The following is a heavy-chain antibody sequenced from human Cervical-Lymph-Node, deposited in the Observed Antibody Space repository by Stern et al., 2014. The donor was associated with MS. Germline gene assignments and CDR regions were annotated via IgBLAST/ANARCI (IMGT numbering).Heavy chain of an antibody. CDR1: GFIFRTYA. D-gene: IGHD4-11*01. Sequence: MQLVESGGGVVQPGRSLRLSCSTSGFIFRTYAMHWVRQAPGEGLEWVAVISYDGNNEYYADSVKGRFTISRDNSKSTLYLQMNSLRAEDTAVYYCAQDSQSTTTYHYYAMDVWGQGTTVIVS. CDR2: ISYDGNNE. J-gene: IGHJ6*02. V-gene: IGHV3-30*18. CDR3: AQDSQSTTTYHYYAMDV.